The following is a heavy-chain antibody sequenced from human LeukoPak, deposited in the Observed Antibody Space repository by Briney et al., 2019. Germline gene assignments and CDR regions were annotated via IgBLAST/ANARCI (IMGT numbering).Heavy chain of an antibody. D-gene: IGHD7-27*01. CDR2: ITTSDGNT. V-gene: IGHV3-23*01. CDR1: GFMFSSNW. J-gene: IGHJ4*02. CDR3: AKDGGLWVSAHWGDS. Sequence: QPGGSLRLSCAASGFMFSSNWMSWVRQAPGKGLEWVSTITTSDGNTYYADSVKGRFTVSRDNSKNTLFLQMNSLRAEDTAVYYCAKDGGLWVSAHWGDSWGRGTLVTVSS.